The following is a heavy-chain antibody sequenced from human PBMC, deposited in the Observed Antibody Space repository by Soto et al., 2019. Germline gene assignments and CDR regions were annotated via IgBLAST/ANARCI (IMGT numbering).Heavy chain of an antibody. J-gene: IGHJ4*02. CDR1: GFTVSNNY. D-gene: IGHD3-10*01. V-gene: IGHV3-53*01. Sequence: EVQLVESGGGLIQPGGSLRLSCAVSGFTVSNNYMSWVRQAPGKGLEGVSVIYSGGYTAYGDSVKGRFTISRDNSKNTRFLKRNSLSAGAAAVFYCATHAGGGGYWGQGTLVTVSS. CDR3: ATHAGGGGY. CDR2: IYSGGYT.